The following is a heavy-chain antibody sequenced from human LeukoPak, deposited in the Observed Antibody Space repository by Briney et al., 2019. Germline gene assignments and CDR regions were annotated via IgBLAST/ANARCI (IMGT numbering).Heavy chain of an antibody. CDR1: GDSVSSNSAA. J-gene: IGHJ3*02. D-gene: IGHD3-22*01. V-gene: IGHV6-1*01. CDR2: TYYRSKWYN. CDR3: ASEREYYYDSSGYADAAFDI. Sequence: SQTLSLTCAISGDSVSSNSAAWTWIRQSPSRGLEWLGRTYYRSKWYNDYAVSVKSRITINPDTSKNQFSLQLNSVTPEDTAVYYCASEREYYYDSSGYADAAFDIWGQGTMVTVSS.